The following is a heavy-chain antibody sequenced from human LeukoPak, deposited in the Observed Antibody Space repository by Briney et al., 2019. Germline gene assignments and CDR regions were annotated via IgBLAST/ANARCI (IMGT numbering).Heavy chain of an antibody. Sequence: GGSLRLSCAASGFTFSRYSMHWVRQAPGKGLEWVSYIRSSGSSIKYADSVKGRFIISRDNAKNSLYLQMNSLRDEDTAVYYCAKDLFPPAHTYYFDYWGQGTLVTVSS. CDR3: AKDLFPPAHTYYFDY. J-gene: IGHJ4*02. D-gene: IGHD2-21*01. CDR2: IRSSGSSI. V-gene: IGHV3-48*02. CDR1: GFTFSRYS.